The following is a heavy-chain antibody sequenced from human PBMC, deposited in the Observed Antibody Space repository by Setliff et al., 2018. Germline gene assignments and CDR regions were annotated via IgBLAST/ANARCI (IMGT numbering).Heavy chain of an antibody. V-gene: IGHV4-59*01. Sequence: PSETLSLTCTVSGGSISSYYWSWIRQPPGKGLEWIGYIYYSGSTNYNPSLKSRVTISVDTSKNQFSLKLSSMTAADTAVYYCAGSQGSGGYYSKSPYYFHYWGQGTLVTVSS. CDR2: IYYSGST. CDR1: GGSISSYY. D-gene: IGHD3-10*01. CDR3: AGSQGSGGYYSKSPYYFHY. J-gene: IGHJ4*02.